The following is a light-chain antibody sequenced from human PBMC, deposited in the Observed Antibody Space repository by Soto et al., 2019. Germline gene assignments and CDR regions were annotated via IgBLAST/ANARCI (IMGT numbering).Light chain of an antibody. CDR2: DAS. Sequence: DIQMTHSPSTLSTSVGDRVTITCRASHNINTWLAWYQQKPEKSPRLLISDASSLEGGVPARFSGSGSGTEFTLTISSLQPDDFVTYYCQQYNTSWTFGQGTKVDIK. J-gene: IGKJ1*01. CDR3: QQYNTSWT. CDR1: HNINTW. V-gene: IGKV1-5*01.